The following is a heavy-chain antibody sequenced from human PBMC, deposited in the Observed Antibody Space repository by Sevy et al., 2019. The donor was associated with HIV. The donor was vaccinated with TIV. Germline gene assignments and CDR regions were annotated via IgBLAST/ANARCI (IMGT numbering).Heavy chain of an antibody. CDR3: ATTKDYYDSSAYPVDY. Sequence: ASVKVSCKVSGYTLTAFAMHWVRQAPGKGLEWMGTFDPEDDERIYAQKFQGRVSMTEDTSADTAYMELSSLRSEDTAIYYRATTKDYYDSSAYPVDYWGQGTLVTVSS. CDR2: FDPEDDER. CDR1: GYTLTAFA. D-gene: IGHD3-22*01. J-gene: IGHJ4*02. V-gene: IGHV1-24*01.